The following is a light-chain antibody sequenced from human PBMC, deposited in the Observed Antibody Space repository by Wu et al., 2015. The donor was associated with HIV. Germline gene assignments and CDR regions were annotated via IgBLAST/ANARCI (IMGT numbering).Light chain of an antibody. Sequence: EIVMTQSPASLSVSPGERATLSCRASQSVSMNLAWYQQKPGQAPRLLIFGAGYRATGVPDRFSGSGSGTEFTLIITSMLSEDFAVYYCQQYDNWPQTFGQGTKVEL. CDR3: QQYDNWPQT. V-gene: IGKV3-15*01. CDR1: QSVSMN. J-gene: IGKJ1*01. CDR2: GAG.